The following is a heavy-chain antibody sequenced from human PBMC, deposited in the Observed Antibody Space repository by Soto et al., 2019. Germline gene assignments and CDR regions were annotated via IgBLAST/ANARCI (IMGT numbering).Heavy chain of an antibody. D-gene: IGHD3-10*01. V-gene: IGHV3-74*01. CDR1: GFSFSSYW. CDR2: IDYDGSTT. J-gene: IGHJ5*02. Sequence: EVQLVESGGGLVQPGGSLRLSCAASGFSFSSYWMHWVRQAPGKGLVWVSCIDYDGSTTNYADSVKGRFTISRDNAKSMLYLQMNSLTAEDTAVYYCARVARGAWGVFDPWGQGTLVTVSS. CDR3: ARVARGAWGVFDP.